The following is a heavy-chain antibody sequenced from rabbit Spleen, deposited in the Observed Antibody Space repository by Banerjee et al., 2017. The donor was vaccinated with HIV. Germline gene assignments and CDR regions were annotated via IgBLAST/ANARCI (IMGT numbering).Heavy chain of an antibody. CDR1: GFSFSSSYY. D-gene: IGHD2-1*01. Sequence: QSLEESGGDLVKPEGSLTLTCTASGFSFSSSYYMCWVRQAPGKGLECVACIYADRSGSTYYANWAKGRFTISRTSSTTVTLQMTSLTAADTATYFCATYVDYDGDFNLWGQGTLVTVS. V-gene: IGHV1S40*01. CDR3: ATYVDYDGDFNL. CDR2: IYADRSGST. J-gene: IGHJ4*01.